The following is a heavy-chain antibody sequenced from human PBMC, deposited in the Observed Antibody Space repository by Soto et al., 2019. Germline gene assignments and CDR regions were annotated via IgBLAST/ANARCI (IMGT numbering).Heavy chain of an antibody. CDR1: GFTFSSYA. CDR2: ISGSGGST. D-gene: IGHD3-3*01. V-gene: IGHV3-23*01. J-gene: IGHJ4*02. Sequence: EVQLLESGGGLVQPGGSLRLSCAASGFTFSSYAMSWVRQAPGKGLEWVSAISGSGGSTYYADSVKGRFTISRDNSKNTLYLQMNSLRAEDTAVYYCAKVGGEPTSPYYDFWSGYYFVDYWGQGTLVTVSS. CDR3: AKVGGEPTSPYYDFWSGYYFVDY.